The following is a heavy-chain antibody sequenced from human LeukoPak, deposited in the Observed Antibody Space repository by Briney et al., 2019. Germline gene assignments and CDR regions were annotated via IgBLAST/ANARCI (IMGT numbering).Heavy chain of an antibody. Sequence: ASVNVSCKASGYTFTGYYMHWVRHTPEQGLGWVGWINPNIGGTNYAQKFHGRVTMTRDTSISTAYMELSRLISDDTAVYYCARAGEQSEYGMDVWGQGTTVTVSS. CDR3: ARAGEQSEYGMDV. V-gene: IGHV1-2*02. J-gene: IGHJ6*02. CDR2: INPNIGGT. D-gene: IGHD1/OR15-1a*01. CDR1: GYTFTGYY.